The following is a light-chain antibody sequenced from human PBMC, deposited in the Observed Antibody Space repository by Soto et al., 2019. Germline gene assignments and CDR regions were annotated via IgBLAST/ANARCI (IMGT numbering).Light chain of an antibody. CDR3: QHYSGDRAT. CDR1: QSINKW. J-gene: IGKJ1*01. V-gene: IGKV1-5*03. Sequence: DILLTQPTSTLSASVGDRVTISCRASQSINKWLAWYQHKPGKAPNLLIYEVSTLHSGVPSRFSGSGSGTEFTLTISSLRPDDFATYYCQHYSGDRATFGQGTKVDVK. CDR2: EVS.